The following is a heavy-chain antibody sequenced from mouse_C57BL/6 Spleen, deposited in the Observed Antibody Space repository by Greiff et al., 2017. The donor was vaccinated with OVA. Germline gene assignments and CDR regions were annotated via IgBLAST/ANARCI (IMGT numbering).Heavy chain of an antibody. CDR1: GFTFTDYY. V-gene: IGHV7-3*01. Sequence: EVKLMESGGGLVQPGGSLSLSCAASGFTFTDYYMSWVRQPPGKALEWLGFIRNKANGYTTEYSASVKGRFTISRDNSQSILYLQMNALRAEDSATYYCARYNDGYYFDDWGQGTTLTVSS. J-gene: IGHJ2*01. CDR2: IRNKANGYTT. D-gene: IGHD2-3*01. CDR3: ARYNDGYYFDD.